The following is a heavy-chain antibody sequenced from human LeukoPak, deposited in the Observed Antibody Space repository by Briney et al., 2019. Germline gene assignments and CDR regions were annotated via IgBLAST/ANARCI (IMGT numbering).Heavy chain of an antibody. V-gene: IGHV4-39*01. CDR2: IYYGGST. CDR3: ARHSSGWYSFEY. CDR1: GASISSSNYY. Sequence: KPSETLSLTCTVSGASISSSNYYWGWLRQPPGKGLEGIGSIYYGGSTYYNPSLKSRVSMSVDTSKDQLSLNLRSVIAADTAVYYCARHSSGWYSFEYWGQGTLVTVFS. D-gene: IGHD6-19*01. J-gene: IGHJ4*02.